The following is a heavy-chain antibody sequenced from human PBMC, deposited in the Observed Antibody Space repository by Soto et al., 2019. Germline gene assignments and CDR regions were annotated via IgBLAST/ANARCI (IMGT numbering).Heavy chain of an antibody. CDR2: ISVSGGST. D-gene: IGHD6-19*01. CDR1: GFTFSSYA. V-gene: IGHV3-23*01. CDR3: AKVRPPSGWYTDFQH. Sequence: GGSRRRSCAASGFTFSSYAMSWGRQAPGKGLEWVSAISVSGGSTYYADSVKGRFTISRDNSKNTLYLQMNSLRAEDTAVYYCAKVRPPSGWYTDFQHWGQGTLVIVSS. J-gene: IGHJ1*01.